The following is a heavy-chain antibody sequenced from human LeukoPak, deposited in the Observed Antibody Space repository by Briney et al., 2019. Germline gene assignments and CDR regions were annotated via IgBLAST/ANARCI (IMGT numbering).Heavy chain of an antibody. CDR3: ARVFRPDYYGSGASLYYYYMDV. CDR2: IYYSGST. CDR1: GDSISSYY. J-gene: IGHJ6*03. D-gene: IGHD3-10*01. Sequence: SETLSLTCTVSGDSISSYYWSWIRQPPGKGLEWIGYIYYSGSTNYNPSLKSRVTISVDTSKNQFSLKLSSVTAADTAVYYCARVFRPDYYGSGASLYYYYMDVWGKGTTVTISS. V-gene: IGHV4-59*01.